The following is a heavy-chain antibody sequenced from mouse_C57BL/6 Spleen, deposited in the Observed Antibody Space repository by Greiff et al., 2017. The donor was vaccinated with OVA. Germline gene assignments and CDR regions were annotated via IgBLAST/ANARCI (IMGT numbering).Heavy chain of an antibody. V-gene: IGHV1-76*01. D-gene: IGHD1-1*01. CDR1: GYTFTDYY. CDR3: ARGDYGGFAY. CDR2: IYPGSGNT. Sequence: QVQLQQSGAELVRPGASVKLSCKASGYTFTDYYINWVKQRPGQGLEWIARIYPGSGNTYYNEKFKGKATLTAEKSSSTAYMQLSSLTSEDSAVYFCARGDYGGFAYWGQGTLVTVSA. J-gene: IGHJ3*01.